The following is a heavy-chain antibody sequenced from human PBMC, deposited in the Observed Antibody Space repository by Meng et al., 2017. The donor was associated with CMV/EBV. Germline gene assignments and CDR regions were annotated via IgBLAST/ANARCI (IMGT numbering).Heavy chain of an antibody. CDR3: ARDGGQFGELSYGMDV. V-gene: IGHV3-74*01. D-gene: IGHD3-10*01. Sequence: GESLKISCAASGFTFSSYWMHWVRQAPGKGLVWVSRINSDGSSTNYADSVKGRFTISRDNAKNTLYLQMNSLRAEDTAVYYCARDGGQFGELSYGMDVWGQGTTVTVSS. CDR1: GFTFSSYW. J-gene: IGHJ6*02. CDR2: INSDGSST.